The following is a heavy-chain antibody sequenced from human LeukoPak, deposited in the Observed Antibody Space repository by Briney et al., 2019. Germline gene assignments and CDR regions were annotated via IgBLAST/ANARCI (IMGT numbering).Heavy chain of an antibody. V-gene: IGHV3-23*01. CDR2: ISGSGGST. J-gene: IGHJ6*03. Sequence: GGSLRLSCAASGFTFSSYAMCWVRQAPGKGLEWVSAISGSGGSTYYADSVKGRFTISRDNSKNTLYLQMNSLRAEDTAVYYCAKVDTAVGWLQSMGYYMDVWGKGTTVTVSS. D-gene: IGHD5-24*01. CDR1: GFTFSSYA. CDR3: AKVDTAVGWLQSMGYYMDV.